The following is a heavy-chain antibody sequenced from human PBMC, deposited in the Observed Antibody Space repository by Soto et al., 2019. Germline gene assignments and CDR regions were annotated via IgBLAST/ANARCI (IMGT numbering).Heavy chain of an antibody. Sequence: QVQLVQYGAEVKKPGASVKVSCKASGYTFTSYAMHWVRQAPGQRLEWMGWINAGNGNTKYSQKFQGRVTITRDTAASTADMELSSLRSEDTAVYYCAREGQVRVVAFDIWGQGTMVPVSS. CDR3: AREGQVRVVAFDI. CDR1: GYTFTSYA. J-gene: IGHJ3*02. D-gene: IGHD6-19*01. CDR2: INAGNGNT. V-gene: IGHV1-3*01.